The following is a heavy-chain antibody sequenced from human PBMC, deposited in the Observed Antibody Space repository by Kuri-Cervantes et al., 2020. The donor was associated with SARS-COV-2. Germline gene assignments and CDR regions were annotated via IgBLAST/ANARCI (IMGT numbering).Heavy chain of an antibody. CDR3: ARDRPYSSSWYSDY. CDR1: GYTFTSYY. D-gene: IGHD6-13*01. CDR2: INPNSGGT. J-gene: IGHJ4*02. V-gene: IGHV1-2*06. Sequence: ASVKVSCKASGYTFTSYYMHWVRQAPGQGLEWMGRINPNSGGTNYAQKFQGRVTMTRDTSISTAYMELSRLRSDDTAVYYCARDRPYSSSWYSDYWGQGTLVTVSS.